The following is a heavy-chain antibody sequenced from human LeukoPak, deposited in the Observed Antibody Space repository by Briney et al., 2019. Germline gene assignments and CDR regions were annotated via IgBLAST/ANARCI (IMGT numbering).Heavy chain of an antibody. V-gene: IGHV3-7*01. CDR2: IKHDGSEK. J-gene: IGHJ3*01. CDR3: ARGDFSDNGDYVDAFDV. Sequence: GGSLRLSCAVSGFTFNNYWMTWVRQTPGKGLEWVANIKHDGSEKYYVDSVKGRFTISRDNTKNSLYLQMNSLRVEDTAVYYCARGDFSDNGDYVDAFDVWGQGTLVTVSS. CDR1: GFTFNNYW. D-gene: IGHD4-17*01.